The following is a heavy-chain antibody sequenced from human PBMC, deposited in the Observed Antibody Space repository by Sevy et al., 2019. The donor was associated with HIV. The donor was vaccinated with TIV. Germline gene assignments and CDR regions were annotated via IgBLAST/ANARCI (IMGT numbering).Heavy chain of an antibody. CDR3: ARDSREWSVSPRPPDY. V-gene: IGHV3-30-3*01. D-gene: IGHD3-3*01. Sequence: GGSLRLSCAASGLTFITYAMHWVRQAPGKGLEWVAVISYDGSNKDYADSVKGRFTISRDNSKNTLYLQMNSLRDEDTAVYYSARDSREWSVSPRPPDYWGQGTLVTVSS. CDR2: ISYDGSNK. CDR1: GLTFITYA. J-gene: IGHJ4*02.